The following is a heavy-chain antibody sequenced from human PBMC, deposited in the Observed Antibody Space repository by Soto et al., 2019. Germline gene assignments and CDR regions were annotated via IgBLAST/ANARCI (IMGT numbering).Heavy chain of an antibody. Sequence: WTWIRQHPGKGLEWIGYIYYSGSTYYNPSLKSRVTISIDTSKNQFSLKLRSVTAADTAVYYCARRAGNWFDPWGQGTLVTVSS. CDR2: IYYSGST. J-gene: IGHJ5*02. V-gene: IGHV4-31*02. CDR3: ARRAGNWFDP.